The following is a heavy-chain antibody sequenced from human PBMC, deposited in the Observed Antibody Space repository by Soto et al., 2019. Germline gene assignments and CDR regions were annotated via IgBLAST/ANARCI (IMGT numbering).Heavy chain of an antibody. CDR1: GGSISSYY. Sequence: SETRSLTWTVSGGSISSYYWSWIRQPPGKGLEWIGYIYYSGSTNYNPSLKSRVTISVDTSKNQFSLKLSSVTAADTAVYYCARNYPDSSGYYHNWFDPWGQGTLVTVFS. CDR3: ARNYPDSSGYYHNWFDP. D-gene: IGHD3-22*01. CDR2: IYYSGST. J-gene: IGHJ5*02. V-gene: IGHV4-59*01.